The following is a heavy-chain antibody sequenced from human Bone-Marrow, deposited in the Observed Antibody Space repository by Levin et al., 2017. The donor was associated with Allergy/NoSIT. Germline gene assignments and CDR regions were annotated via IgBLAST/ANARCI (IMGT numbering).Heavy chain of an antibody. CDR3: ARSEYKNFPFDF. V-gene: IGHV1-2*02. Sequence: ASVKVSCKASGYTFTGYHIQWARQAPGQGLEWVGWINPNSGVAKFSQNFQGRVTLTRDTSITTAYMELSRLTSDDTAVYYCARSEYKNFPFDFWGLGTLVIVSS. CDR1: GYTFTGYH. D-gene: IGHD2/OR15-2a*01. J-gene: IGHJ4*02. CDR2: INPNSGVA.